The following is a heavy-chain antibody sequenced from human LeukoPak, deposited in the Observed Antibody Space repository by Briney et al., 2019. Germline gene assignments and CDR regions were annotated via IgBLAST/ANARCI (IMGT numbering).Heavy chain of an antibody. CDR1: GFTFSSYA. D-gene: IGHD3-10*01. J-gene: IGHJ6*03. CDR3: ARSRGLDLHYYYYVDV. CDR2: ITNDGGRT. Sequence: AGRSLTLSCPASGFTFSSYAVRWVRQAPGEGLEYVLAITNDGGRTYYAKSVKGRFTISRDNSKNTLYLQMGSLRAEDMAVYYCARSRGLDLHYYYYVDVWGKGTTVTVSS. V-gene: IGHV3-64*01.